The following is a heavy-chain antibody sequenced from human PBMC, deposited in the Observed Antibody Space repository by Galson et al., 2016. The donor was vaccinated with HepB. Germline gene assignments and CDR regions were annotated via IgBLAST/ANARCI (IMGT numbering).Heavy chain of an antibody. V-gene: IGHV5-10-1*01. CDR1: GYTFTTYW. Sequence: QSGAEVKKPGESLRISCKASGYTFTTYWISWVRQMPGKGLEWIGRIDPSDSYTNYSPSFQGYVTISADKSFSTAYLQWSSLKASDTAMYFCARHPTPIVVVTTNRLDTWGQGTLVTVSS. CDR3: ARHPTPIVVVTTNRLDT. D-gene: IGHD2-21*02. J-gene: IGHJ5*02. CDR2: IDPSDSYT.